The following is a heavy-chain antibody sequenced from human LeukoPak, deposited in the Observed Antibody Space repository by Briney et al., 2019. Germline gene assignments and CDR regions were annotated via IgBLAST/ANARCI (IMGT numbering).Heavy chain of an antibody. CDR2: IYWNDDK. D-gene: IGHD3-3*01. V-gene: IGHV2-5*01. CDR3: AHVVRFLDKWLDWYFDL. J-gene: IGHJ2*01. CDR1: GFSLSTSGVG. Sequence: SGPTLVNPTQTLTLTCTFSGFSLSTSGVGVGWIRQPPGKALGWLALIYWNDDKRYSPSLKSRLNITKDTSKNQVVLTMTNMDPVDTATYYCAHVVRFLDKWLDWYFDLWGRGTLVTVSS.